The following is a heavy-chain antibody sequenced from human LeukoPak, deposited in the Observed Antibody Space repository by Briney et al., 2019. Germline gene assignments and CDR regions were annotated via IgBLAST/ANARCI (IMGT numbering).Heavy chain of an antibody. D-gene: IGHD6-19*01. V-gene: IGHV1-2*02. CDR1: GYTFTSNY. Sequence: ASVKVSCKASGYTFTSNYMHWVRQPPAQGLEWMGWINPPSGGTNYAHKFQRRLTMTRDTSISTAYMELSRLRSDNTAVYYCARAGGVAVAGFLAAFVIWGQGTLLTVSS. CDR2: INPPSGGT. J-gene: IGHJ3*02. CDR3: ARAGGVAVAGFLAAFVI.